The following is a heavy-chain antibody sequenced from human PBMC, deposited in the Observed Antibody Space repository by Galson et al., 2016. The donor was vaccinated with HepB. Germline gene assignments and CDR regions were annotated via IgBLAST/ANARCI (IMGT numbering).Heavy chain of an antibody. D-gene: IGHD5-24*01. J-gene: IGHJ4*02. CDR3: ARINRHGYNNYYFDY. CDR2: IFWNDDK. CDR1: GFSLTTSGLG. Sequence: PALVKPTQTLTLTCTFSGFSLTTSGLGVGWIRQPPGKALEWLALIFWNDDKYYSPSLKSRLTIRKDTSKNQVVLIMTDMAPGDTARYYCARINRHGYNNYYFDYWGQGTLVSVAS. V-gene: IGHV2-5*01.